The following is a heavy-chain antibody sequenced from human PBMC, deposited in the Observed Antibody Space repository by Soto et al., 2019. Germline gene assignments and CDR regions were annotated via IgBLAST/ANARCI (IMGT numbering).Heavy chain of an antibody. CDR1: GFTVSSYG. Sequence: GGSLRLSCAASGFTVSSYGMHWARQAPGKGLEGVAVISYDGSNKYYADSVKGRFTISRDNSKNTLYLQMNILRAEDTAVYYCAKDLLWFGELSLFDPWGQGTLVTVSS. CDR3: AKDLLWFGELSLFDP. V-gene: IGHV3-30*18. CDR2: ISYDGSNK. J-gene: IGHJ5*02. D-gene: IGHD3-10*01.